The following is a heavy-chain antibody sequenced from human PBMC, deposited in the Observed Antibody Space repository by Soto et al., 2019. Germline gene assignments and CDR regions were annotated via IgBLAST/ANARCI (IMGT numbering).Heavy chain of an antibody. CDR1: GFTYSTYT. Sequence: GGSLRLSCAASGFTYSTYTMHWVRQAPGKGLEWVAVISYDGNNKFYADSVKGRFTISRDSTKQTLYLQMNSLRAEDTAVYYCAKLIAFGSGWPGGYYLDYSAQGSLVIGSS. V-gene: IGHV3-30-3*02. D-gene: IGHD6-19*01. CDR3: AKLIAFGSGWPGGYYLDY. J-gene: IGHJ4*02. CDR2: ISYDGNNK.